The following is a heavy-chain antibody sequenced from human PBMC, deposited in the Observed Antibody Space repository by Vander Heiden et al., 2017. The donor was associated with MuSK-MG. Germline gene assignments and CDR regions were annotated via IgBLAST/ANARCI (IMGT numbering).Heavy chain of an antibody. V-gene: IGHV4-59*01. CDR2: IYYSGST. J-gene: IGHJ6*03. Sequence: GPGLVKPSETLSPTCTVSGGSISSYYWSWNRQPPGKGLEWIGYIYYSGSTNYNPSLKSRVTISVDTSKNQFPLKLRSVTAADTAVYYCAMGRFWSGYGYMDVWVEGSPVADYS. CDR3: AMGRFWSGYGYMDV. D-gene: IGHD3-3*01. CDR1: GGSISSYY.